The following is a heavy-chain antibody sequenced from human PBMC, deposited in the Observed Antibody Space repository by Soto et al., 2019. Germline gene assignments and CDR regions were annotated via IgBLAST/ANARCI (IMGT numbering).Heavy chain of an antibody. CDR3: ARVPAGGNSDYFDY. D-gene: IGHD2-21*02. V-gene: IGHV4-30-4*01. J-gene: IGHJ4*02. CDR1: GGSSSGGDYY. CDR2: IYYTGST. Sequence: SEMLSLTCTVWGGSSSGGDYYRIWIRQPPGKGLEWIGYIYYTGSTYYHPSLKSRVTMSVDTSKNQFSLKLSSVTAADTAVYFCARVPAGGNSDYFDYWGQGTLVTVSS.